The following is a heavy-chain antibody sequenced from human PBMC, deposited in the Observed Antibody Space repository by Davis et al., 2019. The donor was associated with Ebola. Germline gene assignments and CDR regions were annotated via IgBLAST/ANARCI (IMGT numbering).Heavy chain of an antibody. Sequence: PGGSLRLSCAASGFTFSSQTMNWVRQAPGEGLEWVSYISSSSSTIYYADSVKGRFTISRDNAKNSLYLQMNSLRDEDTAVYYCARDPLIGQQLDDYYYYGMDVWGQGTTVTVSS. CDR3: ARDPLIGQQLDDYYYYGMDV. D-gene: IGHD6-13*01. CDR2: ISSSSSTI. V-gene: IGHV3-48*02. CDR1: GFTFSSQT. J-gene: IGHJ6*02.